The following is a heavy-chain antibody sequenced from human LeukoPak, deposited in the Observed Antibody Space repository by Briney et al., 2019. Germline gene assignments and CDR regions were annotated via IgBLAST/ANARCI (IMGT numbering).Heavy chain of an antibody. D-gene: IGHD2-2*02. Sequence: GGSLRLSCSASGFTFRSFWMTWVRQAPGKGLELVANIKEDGSDANYVDAVKGRFTISRDNAEDSLYLQMNSVRPEDTAVYYCARDIPYGLSYFDYWGQGTLVTVSS. CDR3: ARDIPYGLSYFDY. CDR1: GFTFRSFW. CDR2: IKEDGSDA. V-gene: IGHV3-7*04. J-gene: IGHJ4*02.